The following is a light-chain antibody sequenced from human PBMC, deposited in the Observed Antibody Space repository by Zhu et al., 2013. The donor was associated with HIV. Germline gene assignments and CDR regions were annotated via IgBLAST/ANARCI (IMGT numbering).Light chain of an antibody. J-gene: IGKJ3*01. CDR1: QNISGDY. Sequence: EIVLTQSPATLALSPGERATLSCRASQNISGDYLAWYQQKPGRAPKLLIYGASTLHSGVPLRFRGSGSGTEFALTVYGLQPEDSATYYCQQTKSYPFSFGPGTKVDVK. CDR3: QQTKSYPFS. CDR2: GAS. V-gene: IGKV3D-7*01.